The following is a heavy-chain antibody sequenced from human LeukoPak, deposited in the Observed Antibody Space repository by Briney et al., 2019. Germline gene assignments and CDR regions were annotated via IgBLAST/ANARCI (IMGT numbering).Heavy chain of an antibody. D-gene: IGHD2-21*02. J-gene: IGHJ6*03. CDR2: ISSSSSSI. V-gene: IGHV3-48*01. CDR3: ARGDRYYYYMDV. CDR1: GFTFSSHS. Sequence: GGSLRLSCAASGFTFSSHSMNLVRQAPGKGLEWVSYISSSSSSIYYADSVKGRFTISRDNAKNSLYLQMNSLRAEDTAVYYCARGDRYYYYMDVWGKGTTVTVSS.